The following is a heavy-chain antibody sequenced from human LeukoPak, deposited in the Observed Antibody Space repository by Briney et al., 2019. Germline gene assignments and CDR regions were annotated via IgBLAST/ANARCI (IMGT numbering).Heavy chain of an antibody. D-gene: IGHD1-26*01. CDR1: GFTFSDHY. CDR2: ARDRAHSYTT. CDR3: ARGTVLVGATRFFEY. V-gene: IGHV3-72*01. Sequence: GGSLRLSCAASGFTFSDHYMAWVRQAPGKGLEWVGRARDRAHSYTTEYAASVKGRFTVSRDDSKNSLYLQMNSLKTEDTAVYYCARGTVLVGATRFFEYWGQGTLVTVSS. J-gene: IGHJ4*02.